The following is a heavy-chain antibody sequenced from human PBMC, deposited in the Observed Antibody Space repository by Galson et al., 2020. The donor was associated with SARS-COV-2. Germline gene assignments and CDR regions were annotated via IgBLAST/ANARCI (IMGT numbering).Heavy chain of an antibody. CDR3: AREGSSSSGHY. CDR1: GYSISSGYY. CDR2: VYHSGES. J-gene: IGHJ4*02. Sequence: SETLSLTCDVSGYSISSGYYWGWIRQPTGKGLEGNGGVYHSGESYYNPSLKNRVKVSVDTTNNYFSLRLRSVTAADTAIYYCAREGSSSSGHYWGQGILVTVSS. D-gene: IGHD6-6*01. V-gene: IGHV4-38-2*02.